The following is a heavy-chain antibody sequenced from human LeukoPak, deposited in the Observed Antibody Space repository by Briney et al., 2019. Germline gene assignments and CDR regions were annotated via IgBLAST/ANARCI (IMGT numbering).Heavy chain of an antibody. D-gene: IGHD3-22*01. J-gene: IGHJ5*02. CDR2: IYHSGST. CDR3: ARGDYYDSKINWFDP. Sequence: SETLSLTCAVSGGSISSSNWWSWVRQPPGKGLEWIGEIYHSGSTNHNPSLKSRVTISVDKSKNQFSLKLSSVTAADTAVYYCARGDYYDSKINWFDPWGQGTLVTVSS. V-gene: IGHV4-4*02. CDR1: GGSISSSNW.